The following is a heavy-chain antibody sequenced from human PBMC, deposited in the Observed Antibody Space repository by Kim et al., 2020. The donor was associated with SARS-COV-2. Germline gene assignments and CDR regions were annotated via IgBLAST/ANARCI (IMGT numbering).Heavy chain of an antibody. J-gene: IGHJ3*01. Sequence: GGSLRLSCAASGFTFGNYWMNWVRQAPGKGLEWVANIKHDGSEKFYVDSVKGRFSISRDNAKNSLYLQMNSLRADDTALYYCARDANSHDVCGQGTMVTV. CDR2: IKHDGSEK. CDR1: GFTFGNYW. V-gene: IGHV3-7*03. CDR3: ARDANSHDV.